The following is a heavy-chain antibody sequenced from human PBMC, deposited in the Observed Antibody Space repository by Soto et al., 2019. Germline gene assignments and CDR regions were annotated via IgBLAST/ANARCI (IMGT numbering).Heavy chain of an antibody. CDR3: ARAGGSDCSGGSCYSGRNYYYYMDV. V-gene: IGHV4-31*03. CDR2: IYYSGST. J-gene: IGHJ6*03. CDR1: GGSISSGGYY. D-gene: IGHD2-15*01. Sequence: QVQLQESGPGLVKPSQTLSLTCTVSGGSISSGGYYWSWIRQHPGKGLEWIGYIYYSGSTYYNPSLKSRVTLSVDTSKNQFSLKLSSVTAADTAVYYCARAGGSDCSGGSCYSGRNYYYYMDVWGKGTTVTVSS.